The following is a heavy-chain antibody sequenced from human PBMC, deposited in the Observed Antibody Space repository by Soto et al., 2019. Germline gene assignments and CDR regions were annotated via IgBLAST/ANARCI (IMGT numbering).Heavy chain of an antibody. Sequence: WGSLRLSCAASEFTVSSNYMSCVRQAPGKGLEWVSVIYSGGSTYYADSVKGRFTISRDNSKNTLYLQMNSLRAEDTAVYYFAIRYCSGGSCYPPEAFDIWGQGTMVTVSS. J-gene: IGHJ3*02. CDR3: AIRYCSGGSCYPPEAFDI. V-gene: IGHV3-66*01. CDR1: EFTVSSNY. D-gene: IGHD2-15*01. CDR2: IYSGGST.